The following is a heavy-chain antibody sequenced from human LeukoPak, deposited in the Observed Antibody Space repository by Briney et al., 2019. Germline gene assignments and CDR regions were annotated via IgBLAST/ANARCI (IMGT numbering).Heavy chain of an antibody. CDR2: IRPDANDG. Sequence: GESLRLSCAASGFTFSHYWMVWVRQAPGKGLEWVANIRPDANDGSYVDSVKGRFTISRDNAKNSLYLQLNSLRAEDTAVYFCARADWGSIDYWGQGALVTVSS. V-gene: IGHV3-7*01. D-gene: IGHD7-27*01. CDR1: GFTFSHYW. J-gene: IGHJ4*02. CDR3: ARADWGSIDY.